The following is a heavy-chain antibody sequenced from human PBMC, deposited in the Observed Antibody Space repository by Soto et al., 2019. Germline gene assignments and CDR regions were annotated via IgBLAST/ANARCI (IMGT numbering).Heavy chain of an antibody. CDR3: ARGRDYGSAPAFDP. J-gene: IGHJ5*02. D-gene: IGHD3-10*01. Sequence: SETLSLTCAVSGGSISTSDWWNWVRQPPGKGLEWIGEISHSGSTHYNPSLKSRVTISVDKSKNQFSLRLTSVTAADTAVYYCARGRDYGSAPAFDPWGQGTLVTVSS. CDR1: GGSISTSDW. CDR2: ISHSGST. V-gene: IGHV4-4*02.